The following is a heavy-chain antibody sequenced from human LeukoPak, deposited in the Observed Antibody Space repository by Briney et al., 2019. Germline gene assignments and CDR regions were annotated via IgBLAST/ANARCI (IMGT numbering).Heavy chain of an antibody. Sequence: PGGSLRLSCTASGFTFSSYGMHWVRQAPGKGLEWVAVTWYDGSIKYYTDSVKGRFTISRDNSKNTLYLQMNSLRAEDTAVYYCASDILTGYNETNYWGQGTQVTVSS. CDR1: GFTFSSYG. CDR3: ASDILTGYNETNY. V-gene: IGHV3-33*01. D-gene: IGHD3-9*01. J-gene: IGHJ4*02. CDR2: TWYDGSIK.